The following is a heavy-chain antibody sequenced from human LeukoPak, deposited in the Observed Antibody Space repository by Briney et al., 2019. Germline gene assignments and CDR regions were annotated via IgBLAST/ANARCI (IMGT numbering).Heavy chain of an antibody. V-gene: IGHV4-59*08. CDR2: IYSSGSI. CDR1: GGSFSSYY. J-gene: IGHJ4*02. Sequence: PSETLSLTCTVFGGSFSSYYWIWVRQPPGKGLEWIGLIYSSGSIRYNPALKRRLTISLDTYNNQSPHKLTYVTAADPPTYYCCRQFELWGEGTLVTVP. CDR3: CRQFEL. D-gene: IGHD1-7*01.